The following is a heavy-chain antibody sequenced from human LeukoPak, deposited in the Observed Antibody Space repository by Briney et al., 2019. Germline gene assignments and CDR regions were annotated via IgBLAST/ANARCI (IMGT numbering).Heavy chain of an antibody. CDR2: IYPGDSDT. Sequence: GEPLEISLQGFGYRLRHYWIAWVRQIPGTSLEGMGIIYPGDSDTRYSPSFQGQVTISHEKSLSTAYLQWNRAEASRPGMLYRARSVSSSWFHFDYWGQGTLVTVSS. CDR1: GYRLRHYW. D-gene: IGHD6-13*01. CDR3: ARSVSSSWFHFDY. V-gene: IGHV5-51*01. J-gene: IGHJ4*02.